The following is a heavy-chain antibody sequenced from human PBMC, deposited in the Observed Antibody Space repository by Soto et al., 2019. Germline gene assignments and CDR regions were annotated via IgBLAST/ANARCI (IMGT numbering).Heavy chain of an antibody. CDR2: INAGNGNT. CDR3: ARGERQQLVDY. J-gene: IGHJ4*02. D-gene: IGHD6-13*01. V-gene: IGHV1-3*01. CDR1: GYTFTSYA. Sequence: QVQLVQSGAEVKKPGASVKVSCTASGYTFTSYAMHWVRQAPGQRLEWMGWINAGNGNTKYSQKFQGRVTITRDTSASTAYMELSSLRSEDTAVYYCARGERQQLVDYWGQGTLVTVSS.